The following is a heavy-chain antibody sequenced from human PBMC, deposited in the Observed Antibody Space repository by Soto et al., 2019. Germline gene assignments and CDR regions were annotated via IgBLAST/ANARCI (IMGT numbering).Heavy chain of an antibody. CDR3: ARELYDSCGYCGMDV. CDR2: SYHGGSS. V-gene: IGHV4-30-2*06. CDR1: GGSINSAGHS. J-gene: IGHJ6*04. D-gene: IGHD3-22*01. Sequence: SETLSLTFTVSGGSINSAGHSGGWVRQSPGKGLGWIGCSYHGGSSYYHPSLQSRVTISVDTSKNQFSLKLSSVTAADTAAYYCARELYDSCGYCGMDVWGKVTTVTVSS.